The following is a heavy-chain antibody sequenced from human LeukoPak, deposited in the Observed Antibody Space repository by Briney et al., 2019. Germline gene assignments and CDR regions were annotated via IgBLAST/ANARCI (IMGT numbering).Heavy chain of an antibody. CDR1: GFTSSTYA. D-gene: IGHD3-10*01. Sequence: GGSLRLSCGASGFTSSTYAMSWVRQGPLKGLEGVPAMGGSGGSTDYAGSVKGRFLISRDNSKNAVYLQMNSLRAEDSAVYYCAKHRMARRVIMDYYFDDWGQGTLVTVSS. CDR3: AKHRMARRVIMDYYFDD. V-gene: IGHV3-23*01. CDR2: MGGSGGST. J-gene: IGHJ4*02.